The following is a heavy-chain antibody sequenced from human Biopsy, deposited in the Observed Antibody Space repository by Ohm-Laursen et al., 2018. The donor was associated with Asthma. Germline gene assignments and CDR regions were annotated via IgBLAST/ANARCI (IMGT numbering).Heavy chain of an antibody. D-gene: IGHD6-13*01. Sequence: SDTLSLTCSLSSGSGGYMRSGNYYWGWIRQPPGKGLEWIGSIYYSGTTYYNPSLESRVTVSADTSKNQFSLKLTSVTAADTAVYYCVRGSSSWYHGPFHYYYGLDVWGQGTTATVSS. J-gene: IGHJ6*02. V-gene: IGHV4-39*01. CDR3: VRGSSSWYHGPFHYYYGLDV. CDR1: SGSGGYMRSGNYY. CDR2: IYYSGTT.